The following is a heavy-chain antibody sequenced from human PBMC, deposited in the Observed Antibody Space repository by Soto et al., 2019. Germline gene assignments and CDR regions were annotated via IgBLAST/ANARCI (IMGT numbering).Heavy chain of an antibody. CDR1: SGSISSGIW. CDR3: ARENSAYYDFWSGYYASSWFDP. Sequence: SETLSLTCTVSSGSISSGIWWNWVRQPPGKGLEWIGEIYHSGNTNYNPSLKSRLTMSVDESKNQFFLKLCSVTAADTAVYYCARENSAYYDFWSGYYASSWFDPWGQGTLVTVSS. CDR2: IYHSGNT. J-gene: IGHJ5*02. D-gene: IGHD3-3*01. V-gene: IGHV4-4*02.